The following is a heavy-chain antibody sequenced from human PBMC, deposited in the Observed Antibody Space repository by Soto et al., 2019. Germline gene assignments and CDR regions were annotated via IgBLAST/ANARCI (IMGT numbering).Heavy chain of an antibody. CDR1: GYDFSTYW. J-gene: IGHJ4*02. D-gene: IGHD3-10*01. CDR2: IFPRDSDT. Sequence: GESLKISCKGSGYDFSTYWIGWVRQMPGKGLDLMWFIFPRDSDTKYSPSFECRVILSADTSTDSAYLQWNSLKAPDTGVYYCARFESFQPNMAIDYWGQGTPVTVSS. V-gene: IGHV5-51*01. CDR3: ARFESFQPNMAIDY.